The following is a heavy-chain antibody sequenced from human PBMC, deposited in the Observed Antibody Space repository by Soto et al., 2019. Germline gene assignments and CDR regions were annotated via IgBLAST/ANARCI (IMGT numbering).Heavy chain of an antibody. J-gene: IGHJ1*01. CDR2: ISFDGSNK. D-gene: IGHD3-22*01. Sequence: QVQLVESWGGVVQPGRSLRLSCAASGFSFSSHGMHWVRQAPGKGLEWVAVISFDGSNKYYADSVKGRFTISRDNSKNTLDLQMNSLRVEDTAVYYCANGDSSGYEYFQHWGQGTLVTVSS. CDR1: GFSFSSHG. V-gene: IGHV3-30*18. CDR3: ANGDSSGYEYFQH.